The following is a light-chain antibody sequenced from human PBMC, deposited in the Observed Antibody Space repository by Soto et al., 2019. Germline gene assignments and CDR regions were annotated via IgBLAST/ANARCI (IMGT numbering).Light chain of an antibody. CDR1: QSLLHRNGYNY. CDR3: MPGLQPPYT. Sequence: DIVMTQSPLSLAVTPGEPASISCRSSQSLLHRNGYNYLDWYLQKPGQSPQLLIYLGSNRASGVPDRFRGGGSGTDFTLNISRVEAEDVGVYYCMPGLQPPYTFGQGTKLEIK. V-gene: IGKV2-28*01. CDR2: LGS. J-gene: IGKJ2*01.